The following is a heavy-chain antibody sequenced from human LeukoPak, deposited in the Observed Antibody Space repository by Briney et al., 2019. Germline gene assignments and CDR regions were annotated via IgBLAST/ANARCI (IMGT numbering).Heavy chain of an antibody. Sequence: GGSLRLSCAASGFIVSSYEMNWVRQAPGKGLEWVSYITISGSTIYYGDSVKGRFTIYRDNAKNSLDLQMNSLRAEDTAVYYCARVGGSSWPDSYYYGMDVWGQGTTVTVSS. V-gene: IGHV3-48*03. D-gene: IGHD6-13*01. CDR3: ARVGGSSWPDSYYYGMDV. CDR1: GFIVSSYE. CDR2: ITISGSTI. J-gene: IGHJ6*02.